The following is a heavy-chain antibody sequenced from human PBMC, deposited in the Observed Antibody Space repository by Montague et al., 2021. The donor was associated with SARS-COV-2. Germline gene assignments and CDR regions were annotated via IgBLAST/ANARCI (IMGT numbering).Heavy chain of an antibody. D-gene: IGHD3-3*01. CDR1: GASISSSNYY. V-gene: IGHV4-39*01. Sequence: SETLSLTCTVSGASISSSNYYWGWIRQPPGKGLEWNATIHYSGSTYYKPSLKSRLTISVDTSKNQFSLRLSSVTAADTAVYYCARGDFGVVIIPYYYYYMDVWGKGTTVTVSS. CDR2: IHYSGST. J-gene: IGHJ6*03. CDR3: ARGDFGVVIIPYYYYYMDV.